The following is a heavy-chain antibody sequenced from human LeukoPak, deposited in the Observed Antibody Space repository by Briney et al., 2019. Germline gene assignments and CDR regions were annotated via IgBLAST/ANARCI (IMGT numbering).Heavy chain of an antibody. Sequence: SEALSLTCTVSGYSISSGYTWGWIRQPPGKGLEWIGSIYHSGSTYYNPSLKSRVTISVDTSKNQFSLKLSSVTAADTAVYYCARVRRTFYYYMDVWGKGTTVTVSS. CDR1: GYSISSGYT. CDR2: IYHSGST. D-gene: IGHD1-14*01. CDR3: ARVRRTFYYYMDV. V-gene: IGHV4-38-2*02. J-gene: IGHJ6*03.